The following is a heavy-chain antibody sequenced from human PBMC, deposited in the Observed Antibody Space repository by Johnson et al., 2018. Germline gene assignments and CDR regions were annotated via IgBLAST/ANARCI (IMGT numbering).Heavy chain of an antibody. V-gene: IGHV1-69*01. J-gene: IGHJ1*01. CDR2: IIPIFGTA. CDR3: ARDSGGSYYRDYQH. D-gene: IGHD1-26*01. CDR1: GGTFSSYA. Sequence: QVQLVQSGAEVKKPGSSVKVSCKASGGTFSSYAISWVRPAPGLGLEWMGGIIPIFGTANYAQKFQGRVPITEDESTSTAYKELRSLRFEDTAVYYCARDSGGSYYRDYQHWGQGTLVTVSS.